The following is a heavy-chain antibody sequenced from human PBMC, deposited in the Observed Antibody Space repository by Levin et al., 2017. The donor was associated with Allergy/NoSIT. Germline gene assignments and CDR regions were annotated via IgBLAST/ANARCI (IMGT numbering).Heavy chain of an antibody. Sequence: GESLKISCAASGFTFSSYAMHWVRQAPGKGLEWVAVISYDGSNKYYADSVKGRFTISRDNSKNTLYLQMNSLRAEDTAVYYCARDYYYGSGSYDAFDIWGQGTMVTVSS. V-gene: IGHV3-30-3*01. J-gene: IGHJ3*02. CDR3: ARDYYYGSGSYDAFDI. CDR1: GFTFSSYA. CDR2: ISYDGSNK. D-gene: IGHD3-10*01.